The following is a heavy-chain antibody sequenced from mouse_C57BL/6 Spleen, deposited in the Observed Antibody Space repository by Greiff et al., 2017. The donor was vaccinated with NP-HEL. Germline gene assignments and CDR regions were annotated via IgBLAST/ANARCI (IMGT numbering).Heavy chain of an antibody. V-gene: IGHV1-55*01. D-gene: IGHD2-4*01. J-gene: IGHJ4*01. CDR2: IYPGSGST. Sequence: QVQLQQPGAELVKPGASVKMSCKASGYTFTSYWITWVKQRPGQGLEWIGDIYPGSGSTNYNEKFKSKATLTVDTSSSTAYNQLSSLTTGDSAVYYCASFDYAYAMDYWGQGTSVTVSS. CDR3: ASFDYAYAMDY. CDR1: GYTFTSYW.